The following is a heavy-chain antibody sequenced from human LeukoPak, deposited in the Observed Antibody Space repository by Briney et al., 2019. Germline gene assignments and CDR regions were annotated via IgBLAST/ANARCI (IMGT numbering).Heavy chain of an antibody. CDR1: GFTFSSYA. CDR3: ARGEGAAFFDY. V-gene: IGHV3-30*02. CDR2: IRNDGSAQ. D-gene: IGHD1-26*01. Sequence: GGSLRLSCAASGFTFSSYAMSWVRQAPGKGLDWVAFIRNDGSAQYYADSVKGRFTISRGNSKNTLYLQMNSLRAEDTAVYYCARGEGAAFFDYWGQGTLVTVSS. J-gene: IGHJ4*02.